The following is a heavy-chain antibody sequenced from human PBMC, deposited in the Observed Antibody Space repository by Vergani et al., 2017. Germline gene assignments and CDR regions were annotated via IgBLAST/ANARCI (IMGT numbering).Heavy chain of an antibody. D-gene: IGHD3-3*01. CDR3: AKGNYDFWSGYPSSYWYFDL. V-gene: IGHV5-51*01. CDR1: GYSFTSYW. CDR2: IYPGDSDT. Sequence: VQLVQSGAEVKKPGESLKISCKGSGYSFTSYWIGWVRQMPGKGLEWMGIIYPGDSDTRYSPSFQGQVTISADKYISTAYLQWSSLKASDTAMYYCAKGNYDFWSGYPSSYWYFDLWGRGTLVTVSS. J-gene: IGHJ2*01.